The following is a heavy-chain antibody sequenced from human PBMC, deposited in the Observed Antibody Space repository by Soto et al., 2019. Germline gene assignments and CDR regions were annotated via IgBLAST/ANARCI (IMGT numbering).Heavy chain of an antibody. V-gene: IGHV1-8*01. CDR2: MNPNSGNT. Sequence: ASVKVSCKASGYTFTSYDINWARQATGQGLEWMGWMNPNSGNTGYAQKFQGRVTMTRNTSISTAYMELSSLRSEDTAVYYCARGVSGWQDAYYFDYWGHGTLVTVSS. CDR1: GYTFTSYD. J-gene: IGHJ4*01. D-gene: IGHD6-19*01. CDR3: ARGVSGWQDAYYFDY.